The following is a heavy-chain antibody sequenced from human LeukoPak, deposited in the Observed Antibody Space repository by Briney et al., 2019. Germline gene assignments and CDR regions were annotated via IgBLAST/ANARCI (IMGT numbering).Heavy chain of an antibody. J-gene: IGHJ6*02. D-gene: IGHD2-2*01. CDR1: GFTFSSYS. V-gene: IGHV3-21*01. CDR2: ISSSSSYI. Sequence: PGGSLRLSCEASGFTFSSYSMNWVRQAPGKGLEWVSSISSSSSYIYYADSVKGRFTISRDNAKNSLYLQMNSLRAEDTAVYYCARDQVPAAMTLGMDVWGQGTTVTVSS. CDR3: ARDQVPAAMTLGMDV.